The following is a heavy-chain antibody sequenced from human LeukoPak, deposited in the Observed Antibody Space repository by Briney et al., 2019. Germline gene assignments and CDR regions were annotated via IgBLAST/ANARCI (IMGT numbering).Heavy chain of an antibody. D-gene: IGHD3-22*01. CDR2: ITNDAHNAHNV. Sequence: GGSLRLSCAASGFTFSSYAMSWVRQAPGKGLEWVAYITNDAHNAHNVFYAGPVQGRFTISRDDAKNSVYLQMTSLRADDSAIYYCAKGKRGYDRLFDDWGQGTLVTVSS. CDR1: GFTFSSYA. V-gene: IGHV3-21*05. J-gene: IGHJ4*02. CDR3: AKGKRGYDRLFDD.